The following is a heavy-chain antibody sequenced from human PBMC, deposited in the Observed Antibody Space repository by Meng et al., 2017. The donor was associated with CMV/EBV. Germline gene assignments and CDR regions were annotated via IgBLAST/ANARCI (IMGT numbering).Heavy chain of an antibody. CDR1: GYTFTGYG. D-gene: IGHD2-21*01. V-gene: IGHV1-18*01. CDR2: ISVYNGHT. CDR3: ARGVPLGIIYSFDY. Sequence: QGQRVQAGVEVKKPGASVKVSCKASGYTFTGYGISWVRQAPGQGLEWMGWISVYNGHTNFAQNLQGRVTMTTDTSTSTAYVELRSLRSDDTAIYYCARGVPLGIIYSFDYWGQGTLVTVSS. J-gene: IGHJ4*01.